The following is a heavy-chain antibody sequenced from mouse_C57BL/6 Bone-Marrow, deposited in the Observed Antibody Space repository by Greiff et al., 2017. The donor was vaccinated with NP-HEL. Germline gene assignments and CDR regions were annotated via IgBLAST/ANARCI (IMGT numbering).Heavy chain of an antibody. CDR3: ARDGFNWYFDV. Sequence: QVQLQQSGPELVRPGASVKISCKAPGYTFPSHWMQWVRQRPGQGLEWIGEIFPGSGSTSYNEKFKGNATLTVDTSSSTAYMQLSSLTAEDSAVYFCARDGFNWYFDVWGTGTTVTVSS. D-gene: IGHD2-3*01. CDR2: IFPGSGST. CDR1: GYTFPSHW. J-gene: IGHJ1*03. V-gene: IGHV1-56*01.